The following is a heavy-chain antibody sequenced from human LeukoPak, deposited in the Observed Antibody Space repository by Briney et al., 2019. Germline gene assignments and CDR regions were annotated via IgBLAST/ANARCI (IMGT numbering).Heavy chain of an antibody. CDR3: ARRNYDYVWGSYRPTYFDY. Sequence: PSETLSLTCTVSGGSISSYYWSWIRQPPGKGLEWIGYIYYSGSTNYNPSLKSRVTISVDTSKNQFSLKLSSVTAADTAVYYCARRNYDYVWGSYRPTYFDYWGQGTLVTVSS. CDR2: IYYSGST. D-gene: IGHD3-16*02. CDR1: GGSISSYY. J-gene: IGHJ4*02. V-gene: IGHV4-59*12.